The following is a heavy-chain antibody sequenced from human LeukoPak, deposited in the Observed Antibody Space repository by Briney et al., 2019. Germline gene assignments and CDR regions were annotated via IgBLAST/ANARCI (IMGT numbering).Heavy chain of an antibody. Sequence: GGSLRLSCAASGFTFNNYEMNWVRQAPGKGLEWVSYISSSGGARYYADSVKGRFTISRDNAKNSLYLQMNSLRGEDTAVYYCARGPEDYYKSSGYFYLWGQGTLVTVSS. D-gene: IGHD3-22*01. CDR1: GFTFNNYE. CDR2: ISSSGGAR. CDR3: ARGPEDYYKSSGYFYL. J-gene: IGHJ4*02. V-gene: IGHV3-48*03.